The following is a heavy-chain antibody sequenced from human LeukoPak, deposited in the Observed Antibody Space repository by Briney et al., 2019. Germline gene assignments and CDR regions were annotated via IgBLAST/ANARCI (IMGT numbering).Heavy chain of an antibody. D-gene: IGHD3-3*01. CDR1: GGSFSGYY. V-gene: IGHV4-34*01. CDR2: INHSGST. J-gene: IGHJ5*02. Sequence: SETLSLTCAVYGGSFSGYYWSWIRQPPGKGLEWIGEINHSGSTNYNPSLKSRVTISVDTSKDQFSLKLSSVTAADTAVYYCARRSYYDFWSGYYLDPRGQGTLVTVSS. CDR3: ARRSYYDFWSGYYLDP.